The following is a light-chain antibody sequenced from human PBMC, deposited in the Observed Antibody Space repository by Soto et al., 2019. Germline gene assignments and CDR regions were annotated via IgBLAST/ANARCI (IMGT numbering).Light chain of an antibody. CDR3: QQSYTST. CDR1: QSISRY. V-gene: IGKV1-39*01. Sequence: DIQMPQSPSSLSASVGDRVTITCRASQSISRYLNWYQQKPGKAPKLLIYGASGLQSGVPSRFSGSASGTDFTLTISSLQPEDFATYYCQQSYTSTFGQGTKVDIK. CDR2: GAS. J-gene: IGKJ1*01.